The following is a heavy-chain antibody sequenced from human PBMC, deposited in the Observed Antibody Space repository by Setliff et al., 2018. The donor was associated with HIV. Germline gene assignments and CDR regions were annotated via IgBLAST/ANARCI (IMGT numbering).Heavy chain of an antibody. CDR2: SYTSGST. CDR3: ARVLWGAQSRYMDV. D-gene: IGHD3-16*01. CDR1: GGSISSYY. J-gene: IGHJ6*03. Sequence: PSETLSLTCTVSGGSISSYYWSWIRQPPGKGLESIGYSYTSGSTDYNPSLKSRVTISVDTSKNQFSLKLSLVTAADTAVYYCARVLWGAQSRYMDVWGKGTTVTVSS. V-gene: IGHV4-4*08.